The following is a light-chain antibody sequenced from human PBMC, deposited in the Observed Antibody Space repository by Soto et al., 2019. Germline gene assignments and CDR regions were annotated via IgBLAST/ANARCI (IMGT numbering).Light chain of an antibody. Sequence: QSALTQPASVSGSPGQSITISCTGTSSDVGGYNYVSWYQQHPGKAPKLMIYEVSNRPSGVSNRFSGSKSGNTAYLTISGIQAEDEADYYCSSYTSSSTLNVFGTGTKLTVL. CDR1: SSDVGGYNY. CDR3: SSYTSSSTLNV. V-gene: IGLV2-14*01. J-gene: IGLJ1*01. CDR2: EVS.